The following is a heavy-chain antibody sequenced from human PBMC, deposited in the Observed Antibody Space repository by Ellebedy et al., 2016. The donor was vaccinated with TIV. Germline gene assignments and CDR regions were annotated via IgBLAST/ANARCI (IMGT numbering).Heavy chain of an antibody. Sequence: GESLKISCAASGFTFSSYGMHWVRQAPGKGLEWVAVISYDGSNKYYADSVKGRFTISRDNSKNTLYLQMNSLRAEDTAVYYCAKDQDDSSGYLIDYWGQGTLVTVSS. CDR1: GFTFSSYG. D-gene: IGHD3-22*01. V-gene: IGHV3-30*18. CDR2: ISYDGSNK. CDR3: AKDQDDSSGYLIDY. J-gene: IGHJ4*02.